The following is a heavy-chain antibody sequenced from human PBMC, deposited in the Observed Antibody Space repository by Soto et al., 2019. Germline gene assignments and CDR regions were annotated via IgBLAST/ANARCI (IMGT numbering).Heavy chain of an antibody. D-gene: IGHD3-10*01. Sequence: QVQLVQSGAEVKKPGASVKVSCKASGYTFTDYYMHWVRQAPGQGLEWMGIIDASGGSTTYAQKFQGRVTRTRDTSTSTVYIELSRLRSEDTAVYYCGRDTRGSGSRFDYWGQGTPVTVSS. J-gene: IGHJ4*02. CDR1: GYTFTDYY. V-gene: IGHV1-46*03. CDR2: IDASGGST. CDR3: GRDTRGSGSRFDY.